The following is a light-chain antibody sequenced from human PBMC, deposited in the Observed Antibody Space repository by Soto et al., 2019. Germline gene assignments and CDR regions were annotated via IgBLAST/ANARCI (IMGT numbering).Light chain of an antibody. CDR3: QHYNSYSEA. J-gene: IGKJ1*01. CDR1: QSVSSY. Sequence: IVMTQSPATLSLSPVERATLSCRASQSVSSYLAWYQQKPGQAPRLLIYGASTRATDIPARFSGSGSGTEFTLTISSLQPDDFATYYCQHYNSYSEAFGQGTKVDI. CDR2: GAS. V-gene: IGKV3-15*01.